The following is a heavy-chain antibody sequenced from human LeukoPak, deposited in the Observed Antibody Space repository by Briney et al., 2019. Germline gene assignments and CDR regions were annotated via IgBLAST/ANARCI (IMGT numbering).Heavy chain of an antibody. CDR1: GFTFSSYW. J-gene: IGHJ5*02. Sequence: GGSPRLSCAASGFTFSSYWMSWVRQAPGKGLEWVANIKQDGSEKYYVDSVKGRFTISRDNAKNSLYLQMNSLRAGDTAVYYCARDLDFWSGRNWFDPWGQGTLVTVSS. V-gene: IGHV3-7*01. CDR3: ARDLDFWSGRNWFDP. CDR2: IKQDGSEK. D-gene: IGHD3-3*01.